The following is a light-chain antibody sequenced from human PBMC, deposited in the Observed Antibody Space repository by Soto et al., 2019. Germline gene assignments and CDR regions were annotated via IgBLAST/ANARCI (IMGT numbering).Light chain of an antibody. J-gene: IGKJ2*01. V-gene: IGKV3-20*01. CDR3: QQYGNSLYT. CDR1: QTVSAGY. Sequence: ETVLTQSPTTLSLSPGDRASLSCRASQTVSAGYLAWYQQRPGQAPRLLIYGASTRATGVQDRFSGSGSGTDFTLTISRLEPEDFAVYYCQQYGNSLYTFGQGTKVDIK. CDR2: GAS.